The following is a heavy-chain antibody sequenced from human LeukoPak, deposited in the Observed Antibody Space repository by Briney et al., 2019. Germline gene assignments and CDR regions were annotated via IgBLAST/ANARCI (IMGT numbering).Heavy chain of an antibody. D-gene: IGHD6-13*01. J-gene: IGHJ4*02. CDR2: IGGSASRT. CDR1: GFSFSSSA. V-gene: IGHV3-23*01. CDR3: AKREPSGYSSY. Sequence: GGSLRLSCAASGFSFSSSAMTWVRQAPGKGLEWVSGIGGSASRTDYADSVKGRFTISRDSSKNTLYLQMNSLRAEDTAFYYCAKREPSGYSSYWGQGTLVTVSS.